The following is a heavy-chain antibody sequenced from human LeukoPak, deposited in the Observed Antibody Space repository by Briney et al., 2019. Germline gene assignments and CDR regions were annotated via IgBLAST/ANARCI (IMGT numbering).Heavy chain of an antibody. V-gene: IGHV3-23*01. J-gene: IGHJ4*02. D-gene: IGHD1-20*01. CDR2: ISGSGGRT. CDR1: GFTFSSYA. Sequence: GGSLRLSCAASGFTFSSYAMSWVRQAPGKGLEWVSTISGSGGRTYYAVSVKGRFTISRDTSKNTLYLQMNSLRAEDTAVYYCAKGYNWNVDYWGQGTLVTVSS. CDR3: AKGYNWNVDY.